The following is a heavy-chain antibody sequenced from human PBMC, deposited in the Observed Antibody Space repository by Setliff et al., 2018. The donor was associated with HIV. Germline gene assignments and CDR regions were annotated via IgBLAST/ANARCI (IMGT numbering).Heavy chain of an antibody. CDR1: GGSITGSPYF. J-gene: IGHJ5*02. Sequence: SETLSLTCTVSGGSITGSPYFWGWIRRPPLKGLEWIASIHYTGRTYYNPSLKSRVSTSVDPSKNHLSLKLTSVTAADTAVYYCARVIPAGVPANWFDPWGHGTLVAVSS. CDR2: IHYTGRT. D-gene: IGHD2-2*01. CDR3: ARVIPAGVPANWFDP. V-gene: IGHV4-39*02.